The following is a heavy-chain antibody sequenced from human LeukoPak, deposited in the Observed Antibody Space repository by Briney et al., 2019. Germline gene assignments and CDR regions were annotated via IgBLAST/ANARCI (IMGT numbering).Heavy chain of an antibody. CDR2: IYYSGST. Sequence: PSETLSLTCTVSGGSISSYYWSWIRQPPGKGLEWIGYIYYSGSTNYNPSLKSRVTISVDTSKNQFSLKLSSVTAADTAVYYCARDQVGYGDYMSYWYFDLWGRGTLVTVSS. CDR3: ARDQVGYGDYMSYWYFDL. CDR1: GGSISSYY. V-gene: IGHV4-59*01. J-gene: IGHJ2*01. D-gene: IGHD4-17*01.